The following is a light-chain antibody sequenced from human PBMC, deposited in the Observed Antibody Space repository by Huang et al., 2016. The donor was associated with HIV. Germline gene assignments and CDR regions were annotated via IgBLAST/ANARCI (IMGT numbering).Light chain of an antibody. CDR2: GAT. J-gene: IGKJ4*01. Sequence: DIQMTQSPSLLSASVGDRVTISCRASQIITTFLKWYQQRPGGAPKLLIDGATRVQYGIPSRFRGRASGTDFTLIIDSLQSEDFATYYCQQTYSTPLTFGGGTTVEIK. V-gene: IGKV1-39*01. CDR3: QQTYSTPLT. CDR1: QIITTF.